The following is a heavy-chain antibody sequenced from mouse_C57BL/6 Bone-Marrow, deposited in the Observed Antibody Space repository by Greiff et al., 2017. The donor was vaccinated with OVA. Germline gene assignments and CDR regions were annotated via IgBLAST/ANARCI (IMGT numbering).Heavy chain of an antibody. Sequence: EVQLQESGGGLVQPGGSLKLSCAASGFTFSDYGMAWVRQAPRKGPEWVAFISNLAYSIYYADTVTGRFTISRENAKNTLYLEMSSLRSEDTAMYYCARHYYGSFDYWGQGTTLTVSS. CDR1: GFTFSDYG. CDR3: ARHYYGSFDY. V-gene: IGHV5-15*01. CDR2: ISNLAYSI. D-gene: IGHD1-1*01. J-gene: IGHJ2*01.